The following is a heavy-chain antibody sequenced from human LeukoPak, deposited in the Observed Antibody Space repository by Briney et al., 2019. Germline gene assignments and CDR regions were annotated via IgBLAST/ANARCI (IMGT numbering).Heavy chain of an antibody. CDR1: GGSISSYY. J-gene: IGHJ6*03. V-gene: IGHV4-59*01. CDR2: IYYSGST. D-gene: IGHD3-3*01. Sequence: DPSETLSLTCTVSGGSISSYYWSWIRQPPGKGLEWIGYIYYSGSTNNNPSLKSRVTISVDTSKNQFSLKLSSVTAADTAVYYCARGKNDFWSGYSFCYYYMDVWGKGTTVTVSS. CDR3: ARGKNDFWSGYSFCYYYMDV.